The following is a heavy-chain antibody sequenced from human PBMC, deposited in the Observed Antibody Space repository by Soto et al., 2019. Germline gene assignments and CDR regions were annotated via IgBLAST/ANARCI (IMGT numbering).Heavy chain of an antibody. CDR3: TRGRYGDY. CDR1: GYTFTSYG. V-gene: IGHV1-18*01. CDR2: ISAHNGNT. Sequence: QVHLVQSGAEVRKPGASVKVSCKGSGYTFTSYGITWVRQAPGQGLEWMGWISAHNGNTNYAQKLQGRVTVTRDTSTSTAYMELRSLRSDDTAVYYCTRGRYGDYWGQGALVTVSS. D-gene: IGHD1-1*01. J-gene: IGHJ4*02.